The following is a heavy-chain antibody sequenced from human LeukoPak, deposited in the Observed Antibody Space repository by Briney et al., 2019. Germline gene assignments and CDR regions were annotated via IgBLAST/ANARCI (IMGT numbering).Heavy chain of an antibody. V-gene: IGHV4-39*01. CDR2: IYYSGIT. J-gene: IGHJ4*02. CDR1: GGSIRSSAYY. CDR3: ARLDIVVVPATSFDY. D-gene: IGHD2-2*01. Sequence: PSETLSLTCSVSGGSIRSSAYYWGWIRQPPGKGLEWIGSIYYSGITYYNPSLKSRVTISVDTSKNQFSLKLSSVTAADTAVYYCARLDIVVVPATSFDYWGQGTLVTVSS.